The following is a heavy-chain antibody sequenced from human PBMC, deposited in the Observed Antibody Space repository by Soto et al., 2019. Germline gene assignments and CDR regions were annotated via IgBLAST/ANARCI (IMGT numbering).Heavy chain of an antibody. CDR3: ARALGDFDDY. J-gene: IGHJ4*02. Sequence: GGSLRLSCTASGFTFSAYWMHWVRQGPGEGLVWVARISGDGSTTTYADSVQGRVTISRDNAKNTLYLQVNSLRAEDTAVYYCARALGDFDDYWGQGTLVTVSS. CDR1: GFTFSAYW. D-gene: IGHD2-21*02. CDR2: ISGDGSTT. V-gene: IGHV3-74*01.